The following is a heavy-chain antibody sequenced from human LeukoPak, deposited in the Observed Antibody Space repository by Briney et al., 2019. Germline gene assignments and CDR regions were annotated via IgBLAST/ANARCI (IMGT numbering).Heavy chain of an antibody. CDR3: AKNQYYYDTSGYNDY. J-gene: IGHJ4*02. Sequence: GGSLRLSCAASGFTFSIYGMHWVRQGPGKGLEWVAFVRYDGTNKYYADSVKGRFTISRDNSKHTLYLQMNRLRTEDTAVYYCAKNQYYYDTSGYNDYWGQGTLVTVSS. D-gene: IGHD3-22*01. V-gene: IGHV3-30*02. CDR2: VRYDGTNK. CDR1: GFTFSIYG.